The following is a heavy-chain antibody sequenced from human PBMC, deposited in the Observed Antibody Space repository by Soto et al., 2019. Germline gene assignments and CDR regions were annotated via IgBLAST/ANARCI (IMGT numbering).Heavy chain of an antibody. CDR1: GFTFSSYA. J-gene: IGHJ3*02. CDR3: AKDPLIVVVVAATPDAFDI. Sequence: EVQLLESGGGLVQPGGSLRLSCAASGFTFSSYAMSWVRQAPGKGLEWVSAVSGSGGSTYYADSVKGRFTLSRDNSKNTLYLQMNSLRAEDTAVYYCAKDPLIVVVVAATPDAFDIWGHGTMVTVSS. CDR2: VSGSGGST. D-gene: IGHD2-15*01. V-gene: IGHV3-23*01.